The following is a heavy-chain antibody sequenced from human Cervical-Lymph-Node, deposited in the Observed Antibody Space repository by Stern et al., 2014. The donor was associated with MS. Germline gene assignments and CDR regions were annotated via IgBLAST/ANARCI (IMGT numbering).Heavy chain of an antibody. D-gene: IGHD3-22*01. CDR3: ATERGYYDSSGYFDY. V-gene: IGHV3-33*01. Sequence: QLVQSGGGVVQPGRSLRLPCAASGFTFSSYGMHWVRQAPGKGLEWVAVIWYDGSNKYYADSVKGRFTISRDNSKNTLYLQMNSLRAEDTAVYYCATERGYYDSSGYFDYWGQGTLVTVSS. CDR1: GFTFSSYG. J-gene: IGHJ4*02. CDR2: IWYDGSNK.